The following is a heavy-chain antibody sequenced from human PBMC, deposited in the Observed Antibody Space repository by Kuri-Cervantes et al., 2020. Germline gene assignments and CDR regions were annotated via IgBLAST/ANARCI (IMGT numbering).Heavy chain of an antibody. Sequence: GESLKISCAASGFNFSSYGMHWVRQAPGKGLEYVAVISYDGSNKYYADSVKGRFTISRDNSKNTVYLQMNSLRPEDTAVYYCARDDISGSSLGSYYFDYWGQGTLVTVSS. CDR1: GFNFSSYG. J-gene: IGHJ4*02. V-gene: IGHV3-30*03. D-gene: IGHD1-26*01. CDR2: ISYDGSNK. CDR3: ARDDISGSSLGSYYFDY.